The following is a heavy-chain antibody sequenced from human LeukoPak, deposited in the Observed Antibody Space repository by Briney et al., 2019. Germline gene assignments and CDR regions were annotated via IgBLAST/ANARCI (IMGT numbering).Heavy chain of an antibody. CDR2: INHSGST. CDR1: GGSFSGYY. Sequence: SETLSLTCAVYGGSFSGYYWSWIRQPPGKGLEWIGEINHSGSTNYNPSLKSRVTISVDTSKNQFSLKLSSVTAADTAVYYCARVGFLELLRIDYWGQGTLVTVSS. CDR3: ARVGFLELLRIDY. V-gene: IGHV4-34*01. D-gene: IGHD3-3*01. J-gene: IGHJ4*02.